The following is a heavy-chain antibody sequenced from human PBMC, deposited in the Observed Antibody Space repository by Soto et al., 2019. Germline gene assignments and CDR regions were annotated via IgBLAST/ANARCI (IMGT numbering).Heavy chain of an antibody. Sequence: EVQLVESGGGLVQPGGSLRLSCAASGFTFSDHYMDWVRQAPGKGLEWVGRTRNKANSYTTEYAASVKGRFTISRDDSKNSLYLQMNSLKTEDTAVDYCARGPPSRVTTGYDYGMDVWGQGTTVTVSS. CDR1: GFTFSDHY. V-gene: IGHV3-72*01. CDR2: TRNKANSYTT. CDR3: ARGPPSRVTTGYDYGMDV. J-gene: IGHJ6*02. D-gene: IGHD4-17*01.